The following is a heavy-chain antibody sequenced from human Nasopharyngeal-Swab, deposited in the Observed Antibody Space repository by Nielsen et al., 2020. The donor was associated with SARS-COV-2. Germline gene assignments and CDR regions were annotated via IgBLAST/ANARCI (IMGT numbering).Heavy chain of an antibody. Sequence: SETLSLTCTVSGGSISRYYWTWIRQPPGTGLEWIGYIYYSGSTNYNPSLKSRVTISVDTSKNQFSLKLSSVTAADTAVYYCARQDTYDFWSGYTPAWFDPWGQGTLVTVSS. V-gene: IGHV4-59*08. CDR3: ARQDTYDFWSGYTPAWFDP. CDR2: IYYSGST. D-gene: IGHD3-3*01. CDR1: GGSISRYY. J-gene: IGHJ5*02.